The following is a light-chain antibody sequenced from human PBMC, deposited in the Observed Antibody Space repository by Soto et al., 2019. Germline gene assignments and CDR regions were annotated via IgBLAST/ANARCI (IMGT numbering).Light chain of an antibody. V-gene: IGLV7-43*01. Sequence: QAVVTQEPSLTVSPGGTVTLTCASSTGAVTSGYYPNWFQQKPGQAPRALSYSTSNKHSWTPARFSGSLLGGKAALTLSGVQPEDEAEYYCLLYYCGPQVFGTGTKVTVL. CDR2: STS. CDR3: LLYYCGPQV. J-gene: IGLJ1*01. CDR1: TGAVTSGYY.